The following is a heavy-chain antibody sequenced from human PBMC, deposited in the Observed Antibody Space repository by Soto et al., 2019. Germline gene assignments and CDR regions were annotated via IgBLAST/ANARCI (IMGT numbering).Heavy chain of an antibody. V-gene: IGHV3-23*01. D-gene: IGHD6-19*01. Sequence: GYLRLSCLASGVTFRPYDMSCVRQAPGKGLEWVSGLTGSGGTTFYADSVKGRFTISRDNSKNTLYLQMNSLRAEDTAVYYCAKGAIIAVAGTGWFDPWGQGTLVTVSS. J-gene: IGHJ5*02. CDR1: GVTFRPYD. CDR2: LTGSGGTT. CDR3: AKGAIIAVAGTGWFDP.